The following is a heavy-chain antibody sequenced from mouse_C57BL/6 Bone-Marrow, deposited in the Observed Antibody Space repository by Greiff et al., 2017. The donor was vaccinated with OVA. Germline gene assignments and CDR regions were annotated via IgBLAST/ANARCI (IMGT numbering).Heavy chain of an antibody. V-gene: IGHV5-12*01. CDR2: ISNGGGST. J-gene: IGHJ4*01. D-gene: IGHD1-1*01. Sequence: EVQGVESGGGLVQPGGSLKLSCAASGFTFSDYYMYWVRQTPEKRLEWVAYISNGGGSTYYPDTVKGRFTISRDNDKNTLYLQISRLKSEDTAKYYGARRTVVANAMDYWGQGTSVTVSS. CDR3: ARRTVVANAMDY. CDR1: GFTFSDYY.